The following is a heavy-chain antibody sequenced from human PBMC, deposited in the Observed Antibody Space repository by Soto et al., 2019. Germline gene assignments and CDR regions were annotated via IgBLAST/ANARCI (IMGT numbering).Heavy chain of an antibody. CDR2: IYYSGST. Sequence: SETLSLTCTVSGGSISSYYWSWIRQPPGKGLEWIGYIYYSGSTNYNPSLKSRVTISVDTSKNQFSLKLSSVTAADTAVYYCARGGNWNDVYYYMEVWGKGTTVTVSS. CDR1: GGSISSYY. J-gene: IGHJ6*03. D-gene: IGHD1-1*01. CDR3: ARGGNWNDVYYYMEV. V-gene: IGHV4-59*08.